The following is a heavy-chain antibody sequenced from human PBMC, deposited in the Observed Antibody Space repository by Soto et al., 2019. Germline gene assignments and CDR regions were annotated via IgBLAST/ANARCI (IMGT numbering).Heavy chain of an antibody. Sequence: PSETLSLTCTVSGASISGFYWSWIRKSAGKGLEWIGRIYATGTTDYNPSLKSRVMMSVDASKKQFSLKLRSVTAADTAVYYCVRDGTKTLRDWFDPWGQGISVTVSS. CDR1: GASISGFY. V-gene: IGHV4-4*07. CDR3: VRDGTKTLRDWFDP. D-gene: IGHD1-1*01. CDR2: IYATGTT. J-gene: IGHJ5*02.